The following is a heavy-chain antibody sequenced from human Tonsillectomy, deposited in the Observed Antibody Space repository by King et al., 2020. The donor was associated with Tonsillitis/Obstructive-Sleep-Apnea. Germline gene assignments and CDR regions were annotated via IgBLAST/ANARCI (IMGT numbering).Heavy chain of an antibody. V-gene: IGHV1-18*01. J-gene: IGHJ4*02. Sequence: QLVQSGAEVKKPGASVKVSCKASGYTFTSYGISWVRQAPGQGLEWMGWISAYNGNTNYAQKLQGRVTMTTDTSTSTAYMELRSLRSDDTAVYYCARDPTPYYDFWSGYYNYIDDWGQGTLVTVSS. D-gene: IGHD3-3*01. CDR1: GYTFTSYG. CDR3: ARDPTPYYDFWSGYYNYIDD. CDR2: ISAYNGNT.